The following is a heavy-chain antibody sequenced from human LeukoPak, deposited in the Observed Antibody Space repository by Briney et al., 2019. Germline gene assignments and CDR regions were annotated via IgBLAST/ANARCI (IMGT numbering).Heavy chain of an antibody. D-gene: IGHD6-13*01. J-gene: IGHJ5*02. V-gene: IGHV1-2*02. CDR3: ARDHGSSWRQNNWFDP. CDR1: GYTFTGYY. Sequence: GASVKVSCKASGYTFTGYYMHWVRQAPGQGLQWMGWINPNSGGTNHAQKFQGRVTMTRDTSISTAYMELSRLRSDDTAVYYCARDHGSSWRQNNWFDPWGQGTLVTVSS. CDR2: INPNSGGT.